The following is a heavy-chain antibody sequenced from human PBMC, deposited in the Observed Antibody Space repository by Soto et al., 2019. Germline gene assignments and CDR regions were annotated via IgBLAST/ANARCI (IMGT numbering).Heavy chain of an antibody. V-gene: IGHV3-43*01. D-gene: IGHD4-17*01. Sequence: GGSLRLSCAASGFTFDDYTMHWVRQAPGKGLEWVSLITWEGDTSYYADSVKGRFTISRDNAKNSLYLQMNSLRAEDTAVYYCARSPLISGGLRSYFLDYWGQGTLVTV. CDR3: ARSPLISGGLRSYFLDY. CDR1: GFTFDDYT. CDR2: ITWEGDTS. J-gene: IGHJ4*02.